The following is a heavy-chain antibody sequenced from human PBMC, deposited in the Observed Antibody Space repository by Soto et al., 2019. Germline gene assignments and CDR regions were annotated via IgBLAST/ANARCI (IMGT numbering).Heavy chain of an antibody. CDR1: GFTFTNYA. CDR2: ISGGGSIT. J-gene: IGHJ4*02. CDR3: AKTIRGGYSSSWYYFDY. D-gene: IGHD6-13*01. Sequence: PGGSLRLSCAASGFTFTNYAMTWVRQAPGKGLEWVSTISGGGSITYYADSLKGRFTISRDNSKNTLYLQINSLRAEDTAVYYCAKTIRGGYSSSWYYFDYWGQGTVVTVSS. V-gene: IGHV3-23*01.